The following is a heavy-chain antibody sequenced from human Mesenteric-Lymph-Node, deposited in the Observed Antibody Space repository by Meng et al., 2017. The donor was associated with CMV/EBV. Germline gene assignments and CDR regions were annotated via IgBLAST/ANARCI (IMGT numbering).Heavy chain of an antibody. V-gene: IGHV4-39*01. CDR3: ARPHYYGSGSSPWFDP. J-gene: IGHJ5*02. Sequence: QLQLQESGPGLVKPPETLSITCTVSGGSISSSSYYWGWIRQPPGKGLEWIGSIYYSGSTYYNPSLKSRVTISVDTSKNQFSLKLSSVTAADTAVYYCARPHYYGSGSSPWFDPWGQGTLVTVSS. D-gene: IGHD3-10*01. CDR2: IYYSGST. CDR1: GGSISSSSYY.